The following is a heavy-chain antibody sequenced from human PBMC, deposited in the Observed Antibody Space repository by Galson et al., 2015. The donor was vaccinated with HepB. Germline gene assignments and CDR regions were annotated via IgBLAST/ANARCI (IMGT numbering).Heavy chain of an antibody. J-gene: IGHJ5*02. CDR3: ARDLRIAAGLNWFDP. Sequence: SLRLSCAASGFTFSSYAMHWVRQAPGKGLEWVAVISYDGSNKYYADSVKGRFTISRDNSKNTLYLQMNSLRAEDTAVYYCARDLRIAAGLNWFDPWGQGTLVTVSS. V-gene: IGHV3-30-3*01. D-gene: IGHD6-25*01. CDR2: ISYDGSNK. CDR1: GFTFSSYA.